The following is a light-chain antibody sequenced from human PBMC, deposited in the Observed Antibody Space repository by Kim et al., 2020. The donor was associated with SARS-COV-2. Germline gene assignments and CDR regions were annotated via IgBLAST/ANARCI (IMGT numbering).Light chain of an antibody. V-gene: IGKV1-9*01. CDR3: QQLNTYPLT. J-gene: IGKJ4*01. CDR1: QGINSY. Sequence: ASVGDKVTITCRASQGINSYVAWYQQKAGKAPKLLIYAASTLQSGVPSRFSGSGSGTEFTLTINSLQPEDFATYYCQQLNTYPLTFGGGTKVDIK. CDR2: AAS.